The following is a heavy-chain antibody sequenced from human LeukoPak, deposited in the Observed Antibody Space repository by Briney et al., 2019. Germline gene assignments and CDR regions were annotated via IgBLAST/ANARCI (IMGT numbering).Heavy chain of an antibody. J-gene: IGHJ4*02. Sequence: SETLSLTCAVYGGSFSGYYWSWIRQPTGKGLEWIGEINHSGSTNYNPSLKSRVTISVDTSKNQFSLKLSSVTAADTAVYYCARSATFYSSGWYYFDYWGQGTLVTVSS. CDR1: GGSFSGYY. V-gene: IGHV4-34*01. CDR3: ARSATFYSSGWYYFDY. D-gene: IGHD6-19*01. CDR2: INHSGST.